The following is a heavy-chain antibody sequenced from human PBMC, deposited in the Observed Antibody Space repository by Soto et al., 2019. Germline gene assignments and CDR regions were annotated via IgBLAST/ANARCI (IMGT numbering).Heavy chain of an antibody. D-gene: IGHD4-17*01. CDR2: INHSGST. CDR1: GGSFSGYD. Sequence: QVQLQQWGAGLLKPSETLSLTCAVYGGSFSGYDWNWIRQPPGTGLEWIGEINHSGSTNYNPSLKRRVTISVDTSKNQFSLKLSSVTAADTAVYYCAIDYGDYYFDYWGQGTLVTVSA. J-gene: IGHJ4*02. CDR3: AIDYGDYYFDY. V-gene: IGHV4-34*01.